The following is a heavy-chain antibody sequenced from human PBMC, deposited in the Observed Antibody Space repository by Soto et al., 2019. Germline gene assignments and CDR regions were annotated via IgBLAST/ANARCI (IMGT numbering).Heavy chain of an antibody. J-gene: IGHJ6*02. CDR2: INAGNGNT. V-gene: IGHV1-3*01. D-gene: IGHD2-2*01. Sequence: GASVKVSCKASGYTFTSYAMHWVRQAPGQRLEWMGWINAGNGNTKYSQRFQGRVTITRDTSASTAYMDLSSLRSEDTATYYCARIPHSTTSYYDHNFGMDVWGQGTTVTVSS. CDR1: GYTFTSYA. CDR3: ARIPHSTTSYYDHNFGMDV.